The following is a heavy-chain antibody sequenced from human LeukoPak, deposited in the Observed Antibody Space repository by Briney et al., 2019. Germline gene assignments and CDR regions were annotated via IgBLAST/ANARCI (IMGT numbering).Heavy chain of an antibody. V-gene: IGHV3-23*01. CDR2: IRGSGGST. CDR3: ARRSGDREFEY. CDR1: GFTFSSYA. Sequence: PGGSLRLSCAASGFTFSSYAMTWVRQAPGKGLEWVSAIRGSGGSTRYTDSVKGRFTISRDNSKNILYLQMNSLRVEDTAVYYCARRSGDREFEYWGQGTLVTVSS. D-gene: IGHD7-27*01. J-gene: IGHJ4*02.